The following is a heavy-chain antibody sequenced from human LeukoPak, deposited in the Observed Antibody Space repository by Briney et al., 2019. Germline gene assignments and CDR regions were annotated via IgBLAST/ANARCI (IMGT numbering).Heavy chain of an antibody. V-gene: IGHV4-39*01. CDR2: MYHSGST. CDR3: ATITFGGVKGSYYFDY. D-gene: IGHD3-16*01. J-gene: IGHJ4*02. CDR1: GGSISSSNYY. Sequence: PSETLSLTCTVSGGSISSSNYYWGWIRQPPGKGLEWIGSMYHSGSTYYNPSLKSRVTISVDTTKNQFFLKLSSETAADTAVYYCATITFGGVKGSYYFDYWGQGTLVTVSS.